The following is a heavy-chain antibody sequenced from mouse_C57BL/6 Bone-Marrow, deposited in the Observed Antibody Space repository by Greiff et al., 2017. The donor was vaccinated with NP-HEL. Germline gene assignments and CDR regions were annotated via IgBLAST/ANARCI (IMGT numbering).Heavy chain of an antibody. Sequence: VKLMESGPGLVQPSQSLSITCTVSGFSLTSYGVHWVRQSPGKGLAWLGVIWRGGSTDYNAAFMSRLSITKDNSKSQVFYKMNSLQADDTAIYYCAKTRYYYGSSPYAMDYWGQGTSVTVSS. CDR1: GFSLTSYG. V-gene: IGHV2-5*01. CDR2: IWRGGST. J-gene: IGHJ4*01. CDR3: AKTRYYYGSSPYAMDY. D-gene: IGHD1-1*01.